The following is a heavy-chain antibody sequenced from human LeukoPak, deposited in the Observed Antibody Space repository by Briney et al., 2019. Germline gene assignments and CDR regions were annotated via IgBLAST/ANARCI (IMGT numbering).Heavy chain of an antibody. D-gene: IGHD3-10*01. V-gene: IGHV4-30-2*01. CDR3: ARDTGIGGYYFDY. CDR2: IYHSGST. CDR1: GGSISSGGYY. Sequence: PSQTLSLTCTVSGGSISSGGYYWSWIRQPPGKGLEWIGYIYHSGSTYYNPSLKSRVTISVDRSKNQFSLKLSSVTAADTAVYYCARDTGIGGYYFDYWGQGTLVTVSS. J-gene: IGHJ4*02.